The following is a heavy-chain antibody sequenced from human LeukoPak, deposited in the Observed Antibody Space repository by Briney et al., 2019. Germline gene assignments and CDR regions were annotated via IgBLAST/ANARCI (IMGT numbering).Heavy chain of an antibody. CDR2: FASDGSHT. CDR1: GFTFSTYF. D-gene: IGHD2-21*01. V-gene: IGHV3-30-3*01. Sequence: GGSLRLSCAASGFTFSTYFMHWVRQAPGKGLEWWQDFASDGSHTFYVESVKGRFTISRDNSKNTLYLQMNSLRAEDTAVYFCARERQDTILHSGAFDIWGQGTMVTVSS. J-gene: IGHJ3*02. CDR3: ARERQDTILHSGAFDI.